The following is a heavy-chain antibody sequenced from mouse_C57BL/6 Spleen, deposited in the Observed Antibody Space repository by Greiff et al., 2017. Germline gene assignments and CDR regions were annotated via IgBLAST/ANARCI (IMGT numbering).Heavy chain of an antibody. CDR3: AREIYYDYDEDYAMDY. V-gene: IGHV5-16*01. D-gene: IGHD2-4*01. Sequence: EVKVVESEGGLVQPGSSMKLSCTASGFTFSDYYMAWVRQVPEKGLEWVANINYDGSSTYYLDSLKSRFIISRDNAKNILYLQMSSLKSEDTATYYCAREIYYDYDEDYAMDYWGQGTSVTVSS. CDR2: INYDGSST. CDR1: GFTFSDYY. J-gene: IGHJ4*01.